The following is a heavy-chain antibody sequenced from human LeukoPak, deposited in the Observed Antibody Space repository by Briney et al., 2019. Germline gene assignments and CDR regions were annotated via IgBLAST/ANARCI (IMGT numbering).Heavy chain of an antibody. D-gene: IGHD5-24*01. Sequence: PGGSLRLSCAASGFTFSDSALHWVRQASGKGLEWVGRIRSKANNYATAYTASVKGRFTISRDDSKNTAYLQMNSLKTEDTAVYYCTASRDGYNDYWGQGTLVAVSS. CDR3: TASRDGYNDY. CDR2: IRSKANNYAT. CDR1: GFTFSDSA. J-gene: IGHJ4*02. V-gene: IGHV3-73*01.